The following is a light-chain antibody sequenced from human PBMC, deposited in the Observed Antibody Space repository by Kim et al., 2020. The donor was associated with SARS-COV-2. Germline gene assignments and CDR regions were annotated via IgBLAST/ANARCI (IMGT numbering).Light chain of an antibody. V-gene: IGKV3-20*01. CDR2: GAS. Sequence: SPGERATLSCRASQSVCSSCLAWYQQKPGQAPRVLIYGASSRATGIPDRFSGSGSGTDFTLTISRLEPEDFAVYYCQQYDNSQWTFGQGTKVDIK. J-gene: IGKJ1*01. CDR1: QSVCSSC. CDR3: QQYDNSQWT.